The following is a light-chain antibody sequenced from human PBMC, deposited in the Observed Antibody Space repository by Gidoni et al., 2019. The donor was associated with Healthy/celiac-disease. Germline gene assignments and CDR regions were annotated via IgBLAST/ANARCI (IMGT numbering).Light chain of an antibody. Sequence: DIQMTQSPSSLSASVGDRVTITCRASQSISSYLNWYQQKPGKAPKLLIYAASSLQSGVPSRFSGSGSGTDFTLTISSLPPEDLATYYCQQSYSTPLTFGGXTKVEIK. CDR2: AAS. CDR3: QQSYSTPLT. V-gene: IGKV1-39*01. J-gene: IGKJ4*01. CDR1: QSISSY.